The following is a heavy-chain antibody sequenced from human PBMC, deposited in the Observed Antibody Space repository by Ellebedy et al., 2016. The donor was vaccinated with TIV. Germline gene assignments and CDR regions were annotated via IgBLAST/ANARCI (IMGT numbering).Heavy chain of an antibody. CDR1: GGSISSYY. V-gene: IGHV4-59*01. Sequence: SETLSLXXTVSGGSISSYYWSWIRQPPGKGLEWIGYIYYSGSTNYNPSLKSRVTISVDTSKNQFSLKLSSVTAADTAVYYCARLTWDTAMVTHYYGMDVWGQGTTVTVSS. D-gene: IGHD5-18*01. J-gene: IGHJ6*02. CDR2: IYYSGST. CDR3: ARLTWDTAMVTHYYGMDV.